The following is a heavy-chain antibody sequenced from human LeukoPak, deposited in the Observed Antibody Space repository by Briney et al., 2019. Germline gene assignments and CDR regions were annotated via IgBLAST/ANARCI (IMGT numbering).Heavy chain of an antibody. CDR3: ARKSSSWYGLMNY. V-gene: IGHV4-4*02. CDR2: IYHSGST. J-gene: IGHJ4*02. Sequence: SGTLSLTCAVSGGSISSSNWWSWVRQPPGKGLEWIGEIYHSGSTNYNPPLKSRVTISLDKSKNQFSLRLSSVTAADTAVYYCARKSSSWYGLMNYWGQGTLVTVSS. CDR1: GGSISSSNW. D-gene: IGHD6-13*01.